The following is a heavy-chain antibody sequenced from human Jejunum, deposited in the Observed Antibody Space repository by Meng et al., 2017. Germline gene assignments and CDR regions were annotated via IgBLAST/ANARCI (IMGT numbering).Heavy chain of an antibody. CDR1: GCSISSVYW. D-gene: IGHD5-18*01. CDR3: ARGGYYSFDY. J-gene: IGHJ4*02. Sequence: HVPLHVPVPGLLKPSEPLSLPCAVSGCSISSVYWWTWVRQSPGKGLEWIGEIYHSGSTNYNPSLKSRVTISVDKSKNQFSLKLTSVTAADTAVYYCARGGYYSFDYWGQGTLVTVSS. CDR2: IYHSGST. V-gene: IGHV4-4*02.